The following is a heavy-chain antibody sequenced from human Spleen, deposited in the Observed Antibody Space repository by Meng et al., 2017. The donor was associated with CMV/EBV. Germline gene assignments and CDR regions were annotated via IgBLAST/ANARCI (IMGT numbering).Heavy chain of an antibody. V-gene: IGHV1-46*01. D-gene: IGHD4-11*01. Sequence: RHWGRQAPGQGLEWMGIINPSGGSTSYAQKFQGRVTMTRDTSTSTVYMELSSLRSEDTAVYYCARDTYLTVTTLRTKFYYYYGMDVWGQGTTVTVSS. J-gene: IGHJ6*02. CDR3: ARDTYLTVTTLRTKFYYYYGMDV. CDR2: INPSGGST.